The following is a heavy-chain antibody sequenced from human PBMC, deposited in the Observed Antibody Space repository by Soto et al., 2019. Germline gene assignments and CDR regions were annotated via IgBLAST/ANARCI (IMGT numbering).Heavy chain of an antibody. D-gene: IGHD2-15*01. V-gene: IGHV3-23*01. CDR1: GFTFSSYA. Sequence: EVQLLESGGGLVQPGGSLRLSCAASGFTFSSYAMSWVRQAPGKGLEWVSAISGSGGSTYYADSVKGRFTISRDNSKNTLYLQMNSLRAEDTAVYYCAKDRMCSGGSCYPDPFDYWGQGTLVTVSS. J-gene: IGHJ4*02. CDR3: AKDRMCSGGSCYPDPFDY. CDR2: ISGSGGST.